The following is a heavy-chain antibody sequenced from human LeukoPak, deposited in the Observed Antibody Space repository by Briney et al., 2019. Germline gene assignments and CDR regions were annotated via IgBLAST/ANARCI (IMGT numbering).Heavy chain of an antibody. V-gene: IGHV3-74*01. CDR1: GFTFSSYFW. CDR3: VRDLDLGGYSSFEY. J-gene: IGHJ4*02. Sequence: GGSLRLSCAASGFTFSSYFWMHWVRQAPGKGLVWFSRIKSDGSSSTYADSLKGRFTISRDSAKNSLYLQMNTLRAEDTAVYYCVRDLDLGGYSSFEYWGQGTLVTVSS. CDR2: IKSDGSSS. D-gene: IGHD4-23*01.